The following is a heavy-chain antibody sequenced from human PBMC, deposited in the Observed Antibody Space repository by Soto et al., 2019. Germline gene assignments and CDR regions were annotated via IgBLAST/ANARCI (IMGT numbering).Heavy chain of an antibody. CDR2: ISYDGSDK. V-gene: IGHV3-30*18. CDR1: GFTFSYYG. CDR3: AKDLDAGYNYHYDRSGYVLDY. J-gene: IGHJ4*02. D-gene: IGHD3-22*01. Sequence: QVQLGESGGGVVQPGRSLRLSCVASGFTFSYYGMHWVRQAPGKGLEWVAVISYDGSDKYYIDSVKGRFTISRDNSKNTLYLQMNSLRAEDTALYYCAKDLDAGYNYHYDRSGYVLDYWGQGTLATVSS.